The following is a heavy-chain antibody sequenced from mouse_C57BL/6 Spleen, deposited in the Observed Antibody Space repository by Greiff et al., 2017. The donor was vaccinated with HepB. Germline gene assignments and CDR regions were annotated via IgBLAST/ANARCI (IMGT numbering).Heavy chain of an antibody. V-gene: IGHV1-64*01. J-gene: IGHJ4*01. CDR2: IHPNSGST. CDR1: GYTFTSYW. D-gene: IGHD1-1*01. CDR3: ARSPITTVVYYYAMDY. Sequence: QVQLQQPGAELVKPGASVKLSCKASGYTFTSYWMHWVKQRPGQGLEWIGMIHPNSGSTNYNEKYKGKATLTVDKSSSTAYMQLSSLTSEDSAVYYCARSPITTVVYYYAMDYWGQGTSVTVSS.